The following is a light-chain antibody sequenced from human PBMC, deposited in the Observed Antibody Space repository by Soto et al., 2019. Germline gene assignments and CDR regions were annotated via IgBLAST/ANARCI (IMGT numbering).Light chain of an antibody. J-gene: IGLJ2*01. Sequence: QSALTQPPSVSGAPGQRVTISCTGSSSNIGAGYDVHWYQQLPGRAPKLLIYGNTNRPSGVPDRFSGSKSGTSASLAITGLQAEDEADYYCLSFDSSLSVVFGGGNKLTVL. CDR1: SSNIGAGYD. CDR2: GNT. CDR3: LSFDSSLSVV. V-gene: IGLV1-40*01.